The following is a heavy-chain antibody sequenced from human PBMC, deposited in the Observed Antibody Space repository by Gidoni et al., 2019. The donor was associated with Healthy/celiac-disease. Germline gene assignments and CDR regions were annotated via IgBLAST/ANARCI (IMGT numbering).Heavy chain of an antibody. V-gene: IGHV3-48*02. J-gene: IGHJ5*02. CDR3: ARDGIAAAGTKEVYWFDL. D-gene: IGHD6-13*01. CDR1: GFTFSSYS. Sequence: EVQLVESGGGLVQPGGSLRLSCAASGFTFSSYSMNWVRQAPGKGLEWVSYISSSSSTIYYADSVKGRFTISRDNAKNSLYLQMNSLRDEDTAVYYCARDGIAAAGTKEVYWFDLWGQGTLVTVSS. CDR2: ISSSSSTI.